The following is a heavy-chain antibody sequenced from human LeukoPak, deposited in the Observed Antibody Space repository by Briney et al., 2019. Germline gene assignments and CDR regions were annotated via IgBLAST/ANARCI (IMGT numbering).Heavy chain of an antibody. CDR2: IYYRGST. CDR3: AREYSSSSKGGFDY. J-gene: IGHJ4*02. V-gene: IGHV4-39*02. Sequence: SETLSLTCTVSGGSISSSSSYWGWIRQPPGKGLEWIGSIYYRGSTYYNPSLKSRVTISVDTSKNQFSLKLSSVTAADTAVYYCAREYSSSSKGGFDYWGQGTLVTVSS. CDR1: GGSISSSSSY. D-gene: IGHD6-6*01.